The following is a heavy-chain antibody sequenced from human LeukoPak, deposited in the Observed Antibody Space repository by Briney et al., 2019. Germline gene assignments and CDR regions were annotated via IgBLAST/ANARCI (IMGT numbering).Heavy chain of an antibody. CDR3: AKDLDY. V-gene: IGHV3-33*06. Sequence: GGSLRLSRAASGFTFSSYGMHWVRQAPGKGLEWVAAIWYDGSNKYYADSVKGRFTISRDNSKNTLYLQMNSLRAEDTAVYYCAKDLDYWGQGTLVTVSS. CDR2: IWYDGSNK. J-gene: IGHJ4*02. CDR1: GFTFSSYG.